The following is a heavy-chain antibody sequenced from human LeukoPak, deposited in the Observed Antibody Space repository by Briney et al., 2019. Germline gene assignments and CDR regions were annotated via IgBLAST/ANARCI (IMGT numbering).Heavy chain of an antibody. V-gene: IGHV3-15*07. CDR2: IKNKSNGGTT. J-gene: IGHJ5*02. D-gene: IGHD2-15*01. CDR1: GFTFTNAW. CDR3: TKDMET. Sequence: KSGGSLRLSCAASGFTFTNAWMNWVRQAPGKGLEWVGRIKNKSNGGTTDYAAPVRGRFTISRDDSENTPYLQMNSLETEDTAVYYCTKDMETWGQGTLVTVSS.